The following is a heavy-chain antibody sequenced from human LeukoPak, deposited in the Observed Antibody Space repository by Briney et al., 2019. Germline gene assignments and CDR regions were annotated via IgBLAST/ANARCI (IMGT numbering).Heavy chain of an antibody. Sequence: GGSLRLSCAASGFTFSSCAMSWVRQAPGKGLEWVSAISGSGGSTYYADSVKGRFTISRDNSKNTLYLQMNSLRAEDTAVYYCAKNIVVVPAASSDYWGQGTPVTVSS. V-gene: IGHV3-23*01. CDR3: AKNIVVVPAASSDY. CDR2: ISGSGGST. CDR1: GFTFSSCA. J-gene: IGHJ4*02. D-gene: IGHD2-2*01.